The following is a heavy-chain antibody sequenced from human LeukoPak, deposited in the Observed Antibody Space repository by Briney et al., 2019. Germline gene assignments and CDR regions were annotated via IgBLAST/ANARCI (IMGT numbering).Heavy chain of an antibody. J-gene: IGHJ6*03. CDR3: ARDGGRSYFPYYYMDV. Sequence: GGSLRLSCAASGFTFSSYAMHWVRQAPGKRLEYVSAISSNGGSTYYANSVKGRFTISRDNSKNTLYLQMGSLRAEDMAVYYCARDGGRSYFPYYYMDVWGKGTTVTVSS. CDR1: GFTFSSYA. CDR2: ISSNGGST. D-gene: IGHD1-26*01. V-gene: IGHV3-64*01.